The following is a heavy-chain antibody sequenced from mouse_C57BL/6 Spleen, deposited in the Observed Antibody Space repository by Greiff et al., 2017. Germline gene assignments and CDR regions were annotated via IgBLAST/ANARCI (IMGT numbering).Heavy chain of an antibody. D-gene: IGHD1-1*02. Sequence: VKLQQSGAELVRPGASVTLSCKASGYTFTDYEMHWVKQTPVHGLEWIGAIDPETGGTAYNQKFKGKAILTADKSSSTAYMELRSLTSEDSAVYYCTREEYGGFDYWGQGTTLTVSS. J-gene: IGHJ2*01. CDR2: IDPETGGT. CDR3: TREEYGGFDY. V-gene: IGHV1-15*01. CDR1: GYTFTDYE.